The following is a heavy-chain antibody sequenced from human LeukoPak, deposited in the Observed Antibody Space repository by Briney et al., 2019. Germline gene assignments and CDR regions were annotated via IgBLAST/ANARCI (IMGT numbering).Heavy chain of an antibody. CDR1: GGSFSGYY. V-gene: IGHV4-34*01. D-gene: IGHD2-15*01. CDR2: INHSGST. CDR3: ARDIVVVVAAIYYYYGMDV. Sequence: SETLSLTCAVYGGSFSGYYWSWIRQPPGKGLEWIGEINHSGSTNYNPSLKSRVTISVDTSKNQFSLKLSSVTAADTAVYYCARDIVVVVAAIYYYYGMDVWGQGTTVTVSS. J-gene: IGHJ6*02.